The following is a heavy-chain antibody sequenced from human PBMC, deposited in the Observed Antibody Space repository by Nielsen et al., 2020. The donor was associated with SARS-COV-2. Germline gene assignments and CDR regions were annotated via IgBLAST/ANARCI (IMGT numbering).Heavy chain of an antibody. Sequence: SETLSLTCAVSGGSISSSNWWSWVRQPPGKGLEWIGEIYHSGSTNYNPSLKSRATISVDKSKNQFSLKLSSVTAADTAVYYCARVFAAAAALDYWGQGTLVTVSS. CDR2: IYHSGST. V-gene: IGHV4-4*02. CDR3: ARVFAAAAALDY. D-gene: IGHD6-13*01. CDR1: GGSISSSNW. J-gene: IGHJ4*02.